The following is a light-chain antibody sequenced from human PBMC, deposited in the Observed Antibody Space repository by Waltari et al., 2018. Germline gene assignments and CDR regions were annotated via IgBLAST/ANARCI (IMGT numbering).Light chain of an antibody. CDR2: KAS. V-gene: IGKV1-5*03. CDR3: QQYWGT. Sequence: DIQMTQSPSTLSASVGDRVTITCRASQSISSWLAWYQQKPGKAPKLLIYKASSLESGVPARFGGSGSGTEFTLTISSLQPDDFATYYCQQYWGTFGQGTKVEIK. CDR1: QSISSW. J-gene: IGKJ1*01.